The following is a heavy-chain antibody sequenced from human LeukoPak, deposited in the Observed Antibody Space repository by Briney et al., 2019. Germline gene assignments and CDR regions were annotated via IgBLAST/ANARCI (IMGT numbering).Heavy chain of an antibody. D-gene: IGHD5-18*01. CDR2: ISAYNGNT. CDR3: ASDLVDAAMVTSDY. J-gene: IGHJ4*02. CDR1: GYTFTSYG. V-gene: IGHV1-18*01. Sequence: ASVKVSCKVSGYTFTSYGISWGRQAPGQGLEWMGWISAYNGNTNYAQKLQGRVTMTTDTSTSTAYMELRSLRSDDTAVYYCASDLVDAAMVTSDYWGQGTLVTVSS.